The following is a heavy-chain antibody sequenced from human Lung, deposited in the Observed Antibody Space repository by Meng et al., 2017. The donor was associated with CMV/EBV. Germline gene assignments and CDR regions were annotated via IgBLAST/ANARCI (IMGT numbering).Heavy chain of an antibody. V-gene: IGHV1-69*05. CDR1: GGTFSNYA. D-gene: IGHD2-8*02. J-gene: IGHJ3*01. CDR2: IIPLFGTA. CDR3: AGGPADRRGIVLVTAALGAFDV. Sequence: SVXVSXKASGGTFSNYAVTWVRQAPGQGLEWMGGIIPLFGTADYAQKFQGRVTITTDESTTTAYMELSSLKSEDTAVYFCAGGPADRRGIVLVTAALGAFDVWGQGXRVTVSS.